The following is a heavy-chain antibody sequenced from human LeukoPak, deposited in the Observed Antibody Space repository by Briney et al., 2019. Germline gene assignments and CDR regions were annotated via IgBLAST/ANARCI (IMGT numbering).Heavy chain of an antibody. J-gene: IGHJ3*02. Sequence: ASVKVSCKASGYTFTGYYMHWVRQAPGQGLEWMGWINPNSGGTNYAQKFQGRVTMTRDTSISTAYMELSRLRSDDTAVYYCARLPYYYGSGSYYGRDAFDIWGQGTMVTVSS. V-gene: IGHV1-2*02. CDR3: ARLPYYYGSGSYYGRDAFDI. CDR1: GYTFTGYY. D-gene: IGHD3-10*01. CDR2: INPNSGGT.